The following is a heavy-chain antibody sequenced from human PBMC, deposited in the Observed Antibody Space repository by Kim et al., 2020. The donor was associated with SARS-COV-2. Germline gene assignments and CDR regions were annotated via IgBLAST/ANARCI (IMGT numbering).Heavy chain of an antibody. D-gene: IGHD1-26*01. V-gene: IGHV4-39*01. CDR3: ARRGSNYGLEY. Sequence: YYRPSHKMRVTISGHTSQNQFSLKLSSVTAADTAVYYCARRGSNYGLEYWGQGTLVTVSS. J-gene: IGHJ4*02.